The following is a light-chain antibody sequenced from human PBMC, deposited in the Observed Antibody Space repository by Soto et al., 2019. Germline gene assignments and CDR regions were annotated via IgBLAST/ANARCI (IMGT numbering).Light chain of an antibody. V-gene: IGLV2-14*01. Sequence: QSALTQPASVSGSPGQSITISCTGTSSDVGIYNYVSWYQQHPGKAPKLMIYQVTNRPSGVSNRFSGSKSGNTASLTISGLQAEDEADYYCCSYGGTYTYVFGTGTKVTVL. CDR3: CSYGGTYTYV. CDR1: SSDVGIYNY. J-gene: IGLJ1*01. CDR2: QVT.